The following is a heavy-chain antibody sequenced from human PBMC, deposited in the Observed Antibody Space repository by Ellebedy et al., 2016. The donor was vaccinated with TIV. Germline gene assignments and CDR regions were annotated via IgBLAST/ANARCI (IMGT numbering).Heavy chain of an antibody. CDR3: ARDRGSGRDYGGNSLLPDY. Sequence: GESLKISXAASGFTFSSYGMHWVRQAPGKGLEWVAVIWYDGSNKYYADSVKGRFTISRDNSKNTLYLQMNSLRAEDTAVYYCARDRGSGRDYGGNSLLPDYWGQGTLVTVSS. CDR2: IWYDGSNK. J-gene: IGHJ4*02. CDR1: GFTFSSYG. D-gene: IGHD4-23*01. V-gene: IGHV3-30*19.